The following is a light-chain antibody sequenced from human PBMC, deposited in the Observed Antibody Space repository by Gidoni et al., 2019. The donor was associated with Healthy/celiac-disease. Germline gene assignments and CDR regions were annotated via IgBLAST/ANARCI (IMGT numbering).Light chain of an antibody. CDR3: CAYAGSSTFYVV. CDR1: SSDVVSYNL. CDR2: EVS. V-gene: IGLV2-23*02. J-gene: IGLJ2*01. Sequence: QSALTQPASVSGSPGQSITISCTGTSSDVVSYNLVSWYQQHPGKATKLRIYEVSQRPSGGSNRFSGSKSGNTASLTISGLQAEDEADYYCCAYAGSSTFYVVFGGGTKLTVL.